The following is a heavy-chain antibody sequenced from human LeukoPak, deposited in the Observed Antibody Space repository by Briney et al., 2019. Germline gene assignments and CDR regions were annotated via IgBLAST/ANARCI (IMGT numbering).Heavy chain of an antibody. D-gene: IGHD3-9*01. CDR1: GFAFSSYW. V-gene: IGHV3-74*01. CDR2: INSDGSST. Sequence: GGSLRLSCAASGFAFSSYWMDWVRQGPGKGLVWVSGINSDGSSTSYAASVKGRFTISRDNAKNTLYLQMNSLRAEDTAVYYCASIYYDIRVDWGQGTLVTVSS. J-gene: IGHJ4*02. CDR3: ASIYYDIRVD.